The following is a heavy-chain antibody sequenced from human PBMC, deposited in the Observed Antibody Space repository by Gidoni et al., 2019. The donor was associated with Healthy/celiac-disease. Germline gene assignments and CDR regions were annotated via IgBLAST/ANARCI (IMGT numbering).Heavy chain of an antibody. J-gene: IGHJ4*02. CDR3: ARDTIASFDY. Sequence: QVQPQESGPVLVKLSGTLSLTCAVSGGSVSSSIWWSWVRQPPGKGLEWIGEIYHSGSTNYNPSLKRRVTISVDKSKNQFSLKLSSVTAADTAVYYCARDTIASFDYWGQGTLVTVSS. D-gene: IGHD3-3*02. CDR1: GGSVSSSIW. CDR2: IYHSGST. V-gene: IGHV4-4*02.